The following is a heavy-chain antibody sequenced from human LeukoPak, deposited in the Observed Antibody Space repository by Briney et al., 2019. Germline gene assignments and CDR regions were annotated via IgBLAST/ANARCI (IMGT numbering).Heavy chain of an antibody. D-gene: IGHD6-19*01. CDR1: GFTFSSYS. CDR3: AKDTTAVAGVFDY. J-gene: IGHJ4*02. V-gene: IGHV3-21*04. Sequence: GGSLRLSCAASGFTFSSYSMNWVRQAPGKGLEWVSSISSSSSYIYYADSVKGRFTISRDNAKNSLYLQMNSLRAEDTALYYCAKDTTAVAGVFDYWGQGTLVTVSS. CDR2: ISSSSSYI.